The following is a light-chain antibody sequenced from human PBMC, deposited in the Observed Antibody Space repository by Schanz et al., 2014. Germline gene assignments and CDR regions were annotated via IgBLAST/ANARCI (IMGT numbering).Light chain of an antibody. V-gene: IGLV2-11*01. CDR2: DVS. J-gene: IGLJ1*01. Sequence: QSALTQPRSVSGSPGQSVAISCTGTSSDVGGYNYVSWYQHHPGKAPKLMIYDVSQRPSGVPDRFSGSKSGNTASLTVSGLQAEDEADYYCSSYAGSNNFCVFGTGTKLTVL. CDR3: SSYAGSNNFCV. CDR1: SSDVGGYNY.